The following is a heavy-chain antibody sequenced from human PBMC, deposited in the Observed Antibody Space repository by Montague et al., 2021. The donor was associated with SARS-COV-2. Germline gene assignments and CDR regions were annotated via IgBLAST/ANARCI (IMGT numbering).Heavy chain of an antibody. CDR1: GASISSRCYY. CDR3: ATLPSSITMFGVVQGYYFDD. D-gene: IGHD3-3*01. J-gene: IGHJ4*02. V-gene: IGHV4-39*01. Sequence: SETLSLTCTVSGASISSRCYYWGWIRQPQGMGLEWIRFKYYSGSTYSTLTIKSRVTIYADTNKNQFSLKLRSVTAADTAEYYCATLPSSITMFGVVQGYYFDDWGQGTLVTVSS. CDR2: KYYSGST.